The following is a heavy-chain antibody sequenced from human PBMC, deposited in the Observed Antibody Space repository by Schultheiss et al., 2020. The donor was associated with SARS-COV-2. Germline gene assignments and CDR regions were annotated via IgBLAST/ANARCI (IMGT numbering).Heavy chain of an antibody. J-gene: IGHJ4*02. V-gene: IGHV3-9*01. D-gene: IGHD6-13*01. CDR3: AKEYSSRGSL. CDR2: ISWNSGSI. Sequence: GGSLRLSCAASGFTFDDYAMHWVRQAPGKGLEWVSGISWNSGSIGYADSVKGRFTISRDNAKNSLYLQMNSLRAEDTAVYYCAKEYSSRGSLWGQGTLVTVSS. CDR1: GFTFDDYA.